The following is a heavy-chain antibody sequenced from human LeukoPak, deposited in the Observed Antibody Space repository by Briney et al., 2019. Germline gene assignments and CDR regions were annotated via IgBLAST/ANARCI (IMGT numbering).Heavy chain of an antibody. Sequence: ASVKVSCKASGYTFTGYYMHWVRQAPGQGLEWMGWINPNSGGTNYAQKFQGRVTMTRDTSISTAYMEMSWLRSDDTVVYYCARSIVGATPIDYWGQGTLVTVSS. V-gene: IGHV1-2*02. D-gene: IGHD1-26*01. CDR3: ARSIVGATPIDY. CDR1: GYTFTGYY. CDR2: INPNSGGT. J-gene: IGHJ4*02.